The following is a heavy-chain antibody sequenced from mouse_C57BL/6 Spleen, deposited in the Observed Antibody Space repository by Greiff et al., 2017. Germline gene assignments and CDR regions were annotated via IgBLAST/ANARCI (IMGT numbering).Heavy chain of an antibody. J-gene: IGHJ2*01. CDR3: ARSGITTVNFDY. D-gene: IGHD1-1*01. Sequence: VKLMESGPELVKPGASVKISCKASGYAFSSSWLNWVKQRPGKGLEWIGRIYPGDGDTNYNGKFKGKATLTADKSSSTAYMQLSSLTSEDSAVYFCARSGITTVNFDYWGQGTTLTVSS. CDR2: IYPGDGDT. V-gene: IGHV1-82*01. CDR1: GYAFSSSW.